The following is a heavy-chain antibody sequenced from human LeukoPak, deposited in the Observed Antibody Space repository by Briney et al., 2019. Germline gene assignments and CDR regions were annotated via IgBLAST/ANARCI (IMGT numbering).Heavy chain of an antibody. V-gene: IGHV5-51*01. J-gene: IGHJ4*02. CDR2: IYPGDSDT. CDR1: GYSFTSYW. Sequence: GESLKISCKGSGYSFTSYWIGWVRQMPGKGLEWMGIIYPGDSDTRYSPSFQGQVTISADKSISTAYLQWSSLKASDTAMYYCARGPHYYDSSGYLVDYWGQGTLVTVSS. CDR3: ARGPHYYDSSGYLVDY. D-gene: IGHD3-22*01.